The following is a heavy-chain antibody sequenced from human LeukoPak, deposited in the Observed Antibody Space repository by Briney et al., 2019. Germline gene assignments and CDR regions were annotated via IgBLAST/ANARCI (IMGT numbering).Heavy chain of an antibody. D-gene: IGHD3-3*01. Sequence: ASVKVSCKASGYTFTSYDINWVRQATGQGLEWMGWMNPNSGNTGYAQKFRGRVTMTRNTSISTAYMELSSLRSEDTAVYYCARSLGAIFGVVIIGMDVWGQGTTVTVSS. V-gene: IGHV1-8*01. CDR3: ARSLGAIFGVVIIGMDV. CDR1: GYTFTSYD. CDR2: MNPNSGNT. J-gene: IGHJ6*02.